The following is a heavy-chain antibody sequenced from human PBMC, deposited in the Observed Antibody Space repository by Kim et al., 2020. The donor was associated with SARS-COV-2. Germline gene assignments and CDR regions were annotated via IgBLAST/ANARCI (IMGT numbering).Heavy chain of an antibody. D-gene: IGHD6-19*01. V-gene: IGHV6-1*01. J-gene: IGHJ4*02. CDR3: ARGRQWLFNVDIDY. Sequence: AVPVKSRITIHPDTSKNQFSLQLNSVTPEDTAVYYCARGRQWLFNVDIDYWGQGTLVTVSS.